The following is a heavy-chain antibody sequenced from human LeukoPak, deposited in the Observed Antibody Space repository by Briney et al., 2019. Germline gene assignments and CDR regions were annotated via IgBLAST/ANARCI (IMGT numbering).Heavy chain of an antibody. Sequence: ASVKVSCKASGYTFTSYGISWVRQAPGQGLEWMGWISAYNGNTNYAQKLQGRVTMTTDTSTSTAYMELRSLRSDDTAVYYCARRLTGFYYDSSGRSYYFDYWGQGTLVTVSS. CDR2: ISAYNGNT. J-gene: IGHJ4*02. CDR3: ARRLTGFYYDSSGRSYYFDY. V-gene: IGHV1-18*01. CDR1: GYTFTSYG. D-gene: IGHD3-22*01.